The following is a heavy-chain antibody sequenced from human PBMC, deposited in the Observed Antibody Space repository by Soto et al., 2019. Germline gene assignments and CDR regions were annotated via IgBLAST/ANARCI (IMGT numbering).Heavy chain of an antibody. CDR2: IRSKANSYAT. D-gene: IGHD1-20*01. J-gene: IGHJ4*02. CDR3: TRRGDNWNDVFDY. Sequence: GGSLRLSCAASGFTFSGSAMHWVRQASGKGLEWVGRIRSKANSYATAYAASVKGRFTISRDDSKNTAYLQMNSLKTEDTAVYYCTRRGDNWNDVFDYWGQGTLVTVSS. V-gene: IGHV3-73*01. CDR1: GFTFSGSA.